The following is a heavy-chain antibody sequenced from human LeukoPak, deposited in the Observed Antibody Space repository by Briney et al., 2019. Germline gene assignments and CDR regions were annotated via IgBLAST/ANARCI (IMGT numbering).Heavy chain of an antibody. J-gene: IGHJ6*02. CDR3: AASFTIFGVVMYGMDV. Sequence: ASVKVSCKASGGTFGSYAISWVRQAPGQGLEWMGGIIPIFGTANYAQKFQGRVTITTDESTSTAYMELSSLRSEDTAVYYCAASFTIFGVVMYGMDVWGQGTTVTVSS. D-gene: IGHD3-3*01. CDR2: IIPIFGTA. V-gene: IGHV1-69*05. CDR1: GGTFGSYA.